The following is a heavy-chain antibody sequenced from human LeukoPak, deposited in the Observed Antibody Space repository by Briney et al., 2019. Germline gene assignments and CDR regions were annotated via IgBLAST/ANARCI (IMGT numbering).Heavy chain of an antibody. V-gene: IGHV4-59*01. J-gene: IGHJ3*02. CDR1: GGSISSYY. Sequence: SETLSLTCTVSGGSISSYYWSWIRQPPGKGLEWIGYIYYSGSTNYNPSLKSRVTISVDTSKNQFSLKLSSVTAADTAVYYCARAPGVITFGGVIAPDAFDIWGQGTMVTVSS. CDR2: IYYSGST. D-gene: IGHD3-16*02. CDR3: ARAPGVITFGGVIAPDAFDI.